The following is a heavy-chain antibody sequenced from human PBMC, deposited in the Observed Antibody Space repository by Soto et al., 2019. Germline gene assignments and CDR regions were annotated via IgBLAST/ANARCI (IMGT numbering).Heavy chain of an antibody. CDR3: ARANLYCSGGSCRDWYFDL. J-gene: IGHJ2*01. CDR2: ISAYNGNT. D-gene: IGHD2-15*01. CDR1: GYTFTSYG. V-gene: IGHV1-18*01. Sequence: QVPLVQSGAEVKKPGASVKVSCKASGYTFTSYGISWVRQAPGQGLEWMGWISAYNGNTNYAQKLQGRVTMTTDTSTSTAYMELRSLRSDDTAVYYCARANLYCSGGSCRDWYFDLWGRGTLVTVSS.